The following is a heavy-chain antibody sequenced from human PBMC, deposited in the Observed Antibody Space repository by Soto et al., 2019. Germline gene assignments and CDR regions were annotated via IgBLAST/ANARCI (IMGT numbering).Heavy chain of an antibody. CDR2: IYPGDSDT. V-gene: IGHV5-51*01. J-gene: IGHJ6*02. D-gene: IGHD6-13*01. CDR3: RRTMAADKYYYGMDV. Sequence: PGESLKISCKGSGYSFISYWIGWVRQMPGKGLEWMGIIYPGDSDTRYSPSFQGQVTISADKSISTAYLQWSSLKASDTAMYYCRRTMAADKYYYGMDVWGHGTTVTVSS. CDR1: GYSFISYW.